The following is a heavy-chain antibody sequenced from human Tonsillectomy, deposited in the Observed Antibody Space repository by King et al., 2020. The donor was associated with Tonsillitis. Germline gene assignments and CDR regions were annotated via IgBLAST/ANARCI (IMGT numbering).Heavy chain of an antibody. CDR2: ISYSGNT. CDR3: ASTTPPYYYYSMDV. J-gene: IGHJ6*03. D-gene: IGHD1-1*01. CDR1: GDSISSPGYY. Sequence: QLQESGPGLVKPSQTLSLTCTVSGDSISSPGYYWSWIRQHPTKGLEWIGYISYSGNTFYNPSLKSRLTISVDTSKNQFSLKVNSLNAADTAVYYCASTTPPYYYYSMDVWGKGTTVTVSS. V-gene: IGHV4-31*03.